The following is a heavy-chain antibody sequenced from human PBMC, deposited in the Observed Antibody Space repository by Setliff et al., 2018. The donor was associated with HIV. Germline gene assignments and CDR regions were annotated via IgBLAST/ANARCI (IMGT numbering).Heavy chain of an antibody. CDR1: GYFFTTYG. J-gene: IGHJ5*02. CDR3: ARGYCGGGICYSPNWLDP. V-gene: IGHV1-18*01. D-gene: IGHD2-15*01. Sequence: GAPVKVSCKASGYFFTTYGISWVRQAPGQGLEWMGWTSAYNGHTDYAQKIQGRVTLTTDTSTSTAYMELRSLTSDDTAVYYCARGYCGGGICYSPNWLDPWGQGTLVTVSS. CDR2: TSAYNGHT.